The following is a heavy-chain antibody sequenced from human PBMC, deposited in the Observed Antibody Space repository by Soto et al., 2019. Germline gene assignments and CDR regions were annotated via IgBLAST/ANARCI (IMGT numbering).Heavy chain of an antibody. D-gene: IGHD6-19*01. V-gene: IGHV4-59*08. Sequence: QVQLQESGPGLVRPSETLSLTCTVSSDSISSYDWIWLRQSPGQGLEWIGSTDYSGNTNYNPSLKSRVTISGDTSKNQCSLRLSSVTAADSAVYYCARAVGDPLYYLDYWGQGTLVTVSS. CDR2: TDYSGNT. J-gene: IGHJ4*02. CDR3: ARAVGDPLYYLDY. CDR1: SDSISSYD.